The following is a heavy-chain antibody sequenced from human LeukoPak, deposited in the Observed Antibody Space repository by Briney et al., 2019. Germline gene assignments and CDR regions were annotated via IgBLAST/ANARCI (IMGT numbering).Heavy chain of an antibody. V-gene: IGHV4-39*01. CDR1: GRSISSSGAC. CDR2: IYYSGST. D-gene: IGHD1-26*01. J-gene: IGHJ5*02. CDR3: AKQGGSYVRSWFDP. Sequence: SETLSLTCTVSGRSISSSGACWGWIRQPPGKGLEWIGSIYYSGSTYYNPSLKSRVTVSVDTSKNQFSLKLSSVTAADPAVYYCAKQGGSYVRSWFDPWGQGTLVTVSS.